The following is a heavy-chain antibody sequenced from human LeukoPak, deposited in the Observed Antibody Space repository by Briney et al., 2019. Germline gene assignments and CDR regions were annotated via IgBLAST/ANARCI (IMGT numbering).Heavy chain of an antibody. CDR2: INHSGST. V-gene: IGHV4-34*01. D-gene: IGHD2-15*01. CDR3: ARGRTGYCSGGSCYTPWFDP. CDR1: GGSFSGYY. J-gene: IGHJ5*02. Sequence: KPSETLSLTCAVYGGSFSGYYWSWIRQPPGKGLEWIGEINHSGSTNYNPSLKSRVTISVDTSKNQFSLKLSSVTAADTAVYYCARGRTGYCSGGSCYTPWFDPWGQGTLVTVSS.